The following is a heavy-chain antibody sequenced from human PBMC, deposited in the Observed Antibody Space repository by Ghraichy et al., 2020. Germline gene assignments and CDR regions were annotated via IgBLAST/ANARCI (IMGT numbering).Heavy chain of an antibody. J-gene: IGHJ6*02. CDR3: ARAGGQLQYYYYYGMDV. CDR2: IYYSVST. D-gene: IGHD5-24*01. Sequence: SETLSLTCTVSGGSISSYYWSWIRQPPGKGLEWIGKIYYSVSTNYNPSLKSQVTISVDTSKNQFSLKLSSVTAADTAVYYCARAGGQLQYYYYYGMDVWGQGTTVTVSS. CDR1: GGSISSYY. V-gene: IGHV4-59*01.